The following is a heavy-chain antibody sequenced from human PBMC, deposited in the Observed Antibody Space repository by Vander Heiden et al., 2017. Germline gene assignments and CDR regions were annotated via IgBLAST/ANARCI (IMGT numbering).Heavy chain of an antibody. CDR3: ARGGYSYGS. CDR2: IKQDGSQK. CDR1: GFTFSTYW. D-gene: IGHD3-10*01. Sequence: EVQLVESGGGLVQPGGSLRLSCAASGFTFSTYWMSWVRQAPGKGLEWVTNIKQDGSQKYYVDSVKGRFTISRDNAKNSLYLEMNSLTAEDTALYYCARGGYSYGSWGQGTLVTVSS. V-gene: IGHV3-7*01. J-gene: IGHJ5*02.